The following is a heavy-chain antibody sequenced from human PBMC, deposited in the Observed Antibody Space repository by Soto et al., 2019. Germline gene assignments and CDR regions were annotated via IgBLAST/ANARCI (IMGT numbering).Heavy chain of an antibody. CDR1: GGSISSSSYY. J-gene: IGHJ6*02. Sequence: SETLSLTCTVSGGSISSSSYYWGWIRQPPGKGLEWIGSIYYSGSTYYNPSLKSRVTISVDRSKNQFSLKLSSVTAADTAVYYCNRYYDFWSGPPYGMDVWGQGTTVTVSS. CDR2: IYYSGST. CDR3: NRYYDFWSGPPYGMDV. D-gene: IGHD3-3*01. V-gene: IGHV4-39*01.